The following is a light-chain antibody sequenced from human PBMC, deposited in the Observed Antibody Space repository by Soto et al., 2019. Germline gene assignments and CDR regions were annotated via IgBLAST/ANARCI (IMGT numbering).Light chain of an antibody. CDR3: QQYNGYYS. CDR2: GAS. V-gene: IGKV3D-15*01. CDR1: QSVSSS. J-gene: IGKJ2*03. Sequence: EIVMTQSPATLSLSPGERATLSCRASQSVSSSRLAWYRQKPGQAPRLLIYGASSRATGIPSRFSGSGSGTDFTLTISNLQPDDFATYYCQQYNGYYSFGQGTKVDIK.